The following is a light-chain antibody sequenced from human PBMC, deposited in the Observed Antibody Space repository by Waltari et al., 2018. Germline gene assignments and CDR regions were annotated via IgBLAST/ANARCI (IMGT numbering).Light chain of an antibody. CDR3: CSYAGADSLL. V-gene: IGLV2-8*01. J-gene: IGLJ3*02. CDR1: TNDVGASQY. Sequence: QSALTQPPSASGSLGHSATISCTGTTNDVGASQYVSWYQQYPGKAPKLLIYDVTKRPSGVSDRFSGSKSGRTASLTVSGLQPEDEAIYSCCSYAGADSLLFGGGTKLTVL. CDR2: DVT.